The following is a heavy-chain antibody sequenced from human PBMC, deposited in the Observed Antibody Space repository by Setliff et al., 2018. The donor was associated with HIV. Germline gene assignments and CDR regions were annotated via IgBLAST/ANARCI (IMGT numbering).Heavy chain of an antibody. CDR3: AKDLEYCTGPMCYSFNAFDI. D-gene: IGHD2-8*02. J-gene: IGHJ3*02. CDR1: GFTFSSYV. CDR2: ISGSGSST. V-gene: IGHV3-23*01. Sequence: GGSLRLSCAASGFTFSSYVMSWVRQAPGKGLEWVSAISGSGSSTYYADSVKGRFTISRDNAKNTLYLQMNSLRAEDTAVYYCAKDLEYCTGPMCYSFNAFDIWGQGTMVTVSS.